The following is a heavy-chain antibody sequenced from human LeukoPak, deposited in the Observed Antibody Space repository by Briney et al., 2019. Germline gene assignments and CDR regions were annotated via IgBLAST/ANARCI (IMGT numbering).Heavy chain of an antibody. CDR3: ARDLDASGSSWYRVFDY. D-gene: IGHD6-13*01. CDR1: GFAFSSYS. Sequence: GGSLRLSCAASGFAFSSYSMNWVRQAPGKGLEWVSSISSSSSYIYYADSVKGRFTISRDNAKNSLYLQMNSLRAEDTAVYYCARDLDASGSSWYRVFDYWGRGTLVTVSS. CDR2: ISSSSSYI. J-gene: IGHJ4*02. V-gene: IGHV3-21*01.